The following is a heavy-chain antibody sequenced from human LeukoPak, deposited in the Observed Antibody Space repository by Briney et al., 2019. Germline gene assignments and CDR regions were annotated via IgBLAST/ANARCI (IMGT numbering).Heavy chain of an antibody. CDR3: ARDSGGGSCYGY. V-gene: IGHV3-21*01. D-gene: IGHD2-15*01. J-gene: IGHJ4*02. Sequence: GGSLRLSCAASAFTFSNYWMSWVRQAPGKGLEWVSSISSSSSYIYYADSVKGRFTISRDNAKNSLYLQMNSLRAEDTAVYYCARDSGGGSCYGYWGQGTLVTVSS. CDR1: AFTFSNYW. CDR2: ISSSSSYI.